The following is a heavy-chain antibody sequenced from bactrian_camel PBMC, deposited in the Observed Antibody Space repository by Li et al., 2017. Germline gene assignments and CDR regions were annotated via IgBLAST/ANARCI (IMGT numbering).Heavy chain of an antibody. J-gene: IGHJ4*01. CDR2: AYIDGT. V-gene: IGHV3S53*01. CDR1: YYTRTIPR. CDR3: AAVTRSGLCLSQDWQGTY. Sequence: HVQLVESGGGSVQSGGSLKLSCAASYYTRTIPRMGWFRQTLGKEREGVAAAYIDGTGYGDSVKGRFTVSQDNAKNTEYLQMNSLKPEDTAMYYCAAVTRSGLCLSQDWQGTYWGQGTQVTVS. D-gene: IGHD2*01.